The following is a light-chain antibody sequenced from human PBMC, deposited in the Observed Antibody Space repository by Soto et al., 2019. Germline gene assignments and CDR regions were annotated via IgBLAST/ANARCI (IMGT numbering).Light chain of an antibody. Sequence: DIQMTQSPSTLSASVGDRFIITCRASQSISSWLAWYQQKPGKAPKLLIYDASSLESGVPSRFSGSGSGTEFTLTISSLQPDDFATYYCQQYNSYPWTFGQGTKVDIK. J-gene: IGKJ1*01. CDR1: QSISSW. CDR3: QQYNSYPWT. V-gene: IGKV1-5*01. CDR2: DAS.